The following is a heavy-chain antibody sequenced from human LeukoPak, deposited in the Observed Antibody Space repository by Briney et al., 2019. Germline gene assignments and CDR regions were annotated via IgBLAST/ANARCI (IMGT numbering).Heavy chain of an antibody. CDR1: GGSFSGYY. V-gene: IGHV4-34*01. CDR3: ARGWTELGSHVGDPFDY. Sequence: SETLSLTCAVYGGSFSGYYWSWIRQPPGKGLEWIGEINHSGSTNYNPSLKSRVTISVDTSKNQFSLKLSSVTAADTAVYYCARGWTELGSHVGDPFDYWGQGTLVTVSS. D-gene: IGHD3-16*01. J-gene: IGHJ4*02. CDR2: INHSGST.